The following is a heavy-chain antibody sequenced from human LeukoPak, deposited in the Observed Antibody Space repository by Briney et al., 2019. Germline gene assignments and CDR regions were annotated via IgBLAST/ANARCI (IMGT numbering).Heavy chain of an antibody. CDR1: GFTFSSYS. J-gene: IGHJ4*02. CDR2: ISRSSSTI. CDR3: AKGKNTGSYLSHVDY. D-gene: IGHD3-10*01. Sequence: PGGSLRLSCAASGFTFSSYSMNWVRQAPGKGLEWVSYISRSSSTIYYADSVKGRFTISRDNAKNSVYLQMNSLRTEDTALYYCAKGKNTGSYLSHVDYWGQGTLVTVSS. V-gene: IGHV3-48*01.